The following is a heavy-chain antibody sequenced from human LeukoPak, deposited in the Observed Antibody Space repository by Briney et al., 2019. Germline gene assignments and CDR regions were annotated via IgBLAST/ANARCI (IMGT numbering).Heavy chain of an antibody. J-gene: IGHJ4*02. D-gene: IGHD6-19*01. Sequence: GGSLRLSCAASGFTFSSYSMNWVRQAPGKGLEWVSYIRSSGGTIYYADSVKGRFTISRDNAKNSLYLQMNSLRAVDTAVYYCAREVAVAGVDLDYWGQGTLVTVSS. CDR3: AREVAVAGVDLDY. V-gene: IGHV3-48*04. CDR1: GFTFSSYS. CDR2: IRSSGGTI.